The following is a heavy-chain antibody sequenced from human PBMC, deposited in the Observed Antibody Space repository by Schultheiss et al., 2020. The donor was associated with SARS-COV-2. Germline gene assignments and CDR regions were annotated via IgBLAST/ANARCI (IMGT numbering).Heavy chain of an antibody. V-gene: IGHV3-33*05. CDR1: GFTFSSCG. CDR3: AAVADGFGIDY. CDR2: ISYDGSNK. Sequence: GESLKISCAASGFTFSSCGMHWVRQAPGKGLEWVAVISYDGSNKYYADSVKGRITISRDNSKNTLYLQMNSLRADDTAVYYCAAVADGFGIDYWGQGTLVTVSS. J-gene: IGHJ4*02. D-gene: IGHD6-19*01.